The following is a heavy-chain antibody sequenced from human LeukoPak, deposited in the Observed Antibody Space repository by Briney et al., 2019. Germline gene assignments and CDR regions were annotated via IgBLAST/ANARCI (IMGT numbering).Heavy chain of an antibody. CDR1: GGSISSGGYS. J-gene: IGHJ3*02. D-gene: IGHD5-12*01. CDR2: IYYSGST. CDR3: ARDKGDSGYDRGNAFDI. Sequence: PSQTLSLTCAVSGGSISSGGYSWSWIRQHPGKGLEWIGYIYYSGSTYYNPSLKSRVTISVDTSKNQFSLKLSPVTAADTAVYYCARDKGDSGYDRGNAFDIWGQGTMVTVSS. V-gene: IGHV4-31*11.